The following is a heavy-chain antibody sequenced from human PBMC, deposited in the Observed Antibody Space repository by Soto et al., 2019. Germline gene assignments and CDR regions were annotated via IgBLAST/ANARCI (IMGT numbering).Heavy chain of an antibody. CDR1: GGSFSGYY. CDR3: ARGGTTSRAAARYHWFDP. Sequence: QVQLQQWGAGLLKPSETLSLTCAVYGGSFSGYYWSWIRQPPGKGLEWIGEINHSGSTNYNPSLKGAVHLQEDXXKXQXXLRLSSVTAADTAVYYCARGGTTSRAAARYHWFDPWGQGTLVTVSS. CDR2: INHSGST. J-gene: IGHJ5*02. D-gene: IGHD6-13*01. V-gene: IGHV4-34*01.